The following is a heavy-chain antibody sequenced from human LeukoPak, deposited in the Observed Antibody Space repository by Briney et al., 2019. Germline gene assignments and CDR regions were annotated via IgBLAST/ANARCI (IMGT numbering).Heavy chain of an antibody. V-gene: IGHV1-69*13. CDR3: AREGFGSYPGVTYDY. J-gene: IGHJ4*02. CDR2: IIPIFGTA. D-gene: IGHD1-26*01. CDR1: GGTFISYA. Sequence: SVKVSCKASGGTFISYAISWVRQAPGQGLEWMGGIIPIFGTANYAQKFQGRVTITADESTSTAYMELSSLRSEDTAVYYCAREGFGSYPGVTYDYWGQGTLVTVSS.